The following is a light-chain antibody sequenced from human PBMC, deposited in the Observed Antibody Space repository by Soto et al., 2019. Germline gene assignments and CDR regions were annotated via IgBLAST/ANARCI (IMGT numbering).Light chain of an antibody. CDR2: AAY. J-gene: IGKJ2*01. CDR1: QSISSY. CDR3: QQSYSTPLYS. V-gene: IGKV1-39*01. Sequence: DIQMTQSPSSLSASVGDRVTITCRARQSISSYLNWYQQKPWKAPKLLIYAAYSLQSGVPSRFSGSGSGTDVTLTISSLQPSDFAPYYCQQSYSTPLYSFGQGTKLEIK.